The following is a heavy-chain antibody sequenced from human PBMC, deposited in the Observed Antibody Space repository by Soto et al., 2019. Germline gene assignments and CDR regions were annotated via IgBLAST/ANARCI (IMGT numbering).Heavy chain of an antibody. CDR1: GASISRIGFH. CDR3: ARRGSGHTFDY. V-gene: IGHV4-39*01. J-gene: IGHJ4*02. D-gene: IGHD3-10*01. CDR2: IYDAGTT. Sequence: QVQLQESGPGLVKPSETLSLTCAVSGASISRIGFHWGWIRQPPGQGLEWIGSIYDAGTTFYNSSLKSRVTISADPSKNHFSLRLTSVTAADTAVYYWARRGSGHTFDYCGQGTMVTVSS.